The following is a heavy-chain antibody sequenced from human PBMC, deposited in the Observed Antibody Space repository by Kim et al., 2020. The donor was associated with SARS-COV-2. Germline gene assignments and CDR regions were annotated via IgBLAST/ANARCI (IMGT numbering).Heavy chain of an antibody. V-gene: IGHV3-43*02. D-gene: IGHD6-6*01. CDR3: AKEDRPYSSSSFDY. Sequence: GGSLRLSCAASGFTFDDYAMHWVRQAPGKGLEWVSLISGDGGSTYYADSVKGRFTISRDNSKNSLYLQMNSLRTEDTALYYCAKEDRPYSSSSFDYWGQGTLVTVSS. CDR1: GFTFDDYA. J-gene: IGHJ4*02. CDR2: ISGDGGST.